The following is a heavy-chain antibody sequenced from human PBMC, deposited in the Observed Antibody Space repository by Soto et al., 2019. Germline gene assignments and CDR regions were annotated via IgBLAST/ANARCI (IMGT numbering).Heavy chain of an antibody. CDR1: GDTLSTYY. J-gene: IGHJ4*02. D-gene: IGHD3-22*01. CDR3: ARGVGYSDSSGYPFEY. V-gene: IGHV1-46*03. Sequence: VQLVQSGAEVKRPGASVKISCKASGDTLSTYYMHWARQAPGQGLEWMGIINPRSGKTNYPQKCPSRATMTRDTSKTTVYKELSTLRSEDTAMYYCARGVGYSDSSGYPFEYWGQGTLVTVSS. CDR2: INPRSGKT.